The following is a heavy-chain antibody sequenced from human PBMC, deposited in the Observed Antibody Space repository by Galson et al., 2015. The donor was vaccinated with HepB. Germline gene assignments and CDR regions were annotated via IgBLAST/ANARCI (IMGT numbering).Heavy chain of an antibody. D-gene: IGHD3-3*01. CDR3: ARESPVWSGYPYYFDH. V-gene: IGHV4-31*03. Sequence: LSLTCTVSGGSISSGGYYWSWIRQHPGKGLEWIGYIYYSGSTYYNPSLKSRVTISVDTSKNQFSLKLSSVTAADTAVYYCARESPVWSGYPYYFDHWGQGTLVTVSS. CDR1: GGSISSGGYY. CDR2: IYYSGST. J-gene: IGHJ4*02.